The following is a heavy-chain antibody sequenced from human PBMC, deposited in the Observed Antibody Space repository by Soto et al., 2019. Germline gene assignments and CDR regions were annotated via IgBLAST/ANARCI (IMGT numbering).Heavy chain of an antibody. V-gene: IGHV4-59*01. CDR2: AYYSGYT. D-gene: IGHD2-8*01. CDR3: ARDRSTYGGGGTGEVKENWFDP. Sequence: SETLSLTCSVSGGSISLYYWSWIRQPPGKGLEWIGYAYYSGYTCYNPSLQSRVTMAVDTSKTQVSLNLTSVTAADTAVYYCARDRSTYGGGGTGEVKENWFDPWGQGALVT. CDR1: GGSISLYY. J-gene: IGHJ5*02.